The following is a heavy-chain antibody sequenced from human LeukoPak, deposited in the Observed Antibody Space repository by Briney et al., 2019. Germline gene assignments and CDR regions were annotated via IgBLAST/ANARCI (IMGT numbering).Heavy chain of an antibody. Sequence: SETLSLTCTVSGGSFSSGGYYWSWIRQHPGKGLEWIGYIYDSGSTYYNPSLKSRVNISVDTSKNQFSLKLSSVTAADTAVYYCARDRSGGRAYDAFDIWGQGTMVTVSS. CDR2: IYDSGST. J-gene: IGHJ3*02. CDR3: ARDRSGGRAYDAFDI. V-gene: IGHV4-31*03. D-gene: IGHD2-15*01. CDR1: GGSFSSGGYY.